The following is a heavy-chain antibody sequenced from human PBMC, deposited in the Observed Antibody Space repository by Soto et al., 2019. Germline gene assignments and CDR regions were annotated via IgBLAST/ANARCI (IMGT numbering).Heavy chain of an antibody. CDR1: GYTFTSYG. J-gene: IGHJ4*02. CDR2: ISAYNGNT. D-gene: IGHD5-18*01. V-gene: IGHV1-18*01. Sequence: QVQLVQSGAEVKKPGASVKVSCKASGYTFTSYGISWVRQAPGQGLEWMGWISAYNGNTKSAQKLQGRVTMTTDTSTTTAYMELRSLRSDDTAVYYCASSLLVGYGLEGESDWGQGTLVTVSS. CDR3: ASSLLVGYGLEGESD.